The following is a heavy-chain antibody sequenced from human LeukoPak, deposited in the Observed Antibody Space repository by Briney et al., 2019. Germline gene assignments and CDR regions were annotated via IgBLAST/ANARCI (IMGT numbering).Heavy chain of an antibody. CDR3: AREYSSSSVFDY. CDR2: INPNSGGT. D-gene: IGHD6-6*01. J-gene: IGHJ4*02. CDR1: GYTFTGYY. Sequence: ASVKVSCKASGYTFTGYYMHWVRQAPGQGLEWMGWINPNSGGTNYAQKFQGRVTMTRDTSISTAYMELSRLRSDDMAVYYCAREYSSSSVFDYWGQGTLVTVSS. V-gene: IGHV1-2*02.